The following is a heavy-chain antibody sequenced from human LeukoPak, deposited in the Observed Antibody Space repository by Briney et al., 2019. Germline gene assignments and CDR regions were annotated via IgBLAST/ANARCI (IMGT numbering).Heavy chain of an antibody. CDR1: GFTFSSYS. D-gene: IGHD3-16*01. CDR2: ISSSSSYI. Sequence: PGGSLRLSCAASGFTFSSYSMNWVRQAPGKGLEWVSSISSSSSYIYYADSVKGRFTISRDNAKNSLYLQMNSLRAEDRGVCWGAGGGGGGGGYYFDYWGQGTLVTVSS. V-gene: IGHV3-21*01. CDR3: AGGGGGGGGYYFDY. J-gene: IGHJ4*02.